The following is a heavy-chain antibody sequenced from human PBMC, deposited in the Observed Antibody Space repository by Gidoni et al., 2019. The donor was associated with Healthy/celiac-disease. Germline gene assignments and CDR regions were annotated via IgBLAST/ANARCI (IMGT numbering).Heavy chain of an antibody. Sequence: QVQLVESGGGVVQPGRSLRLSCAASGFTFSSYAMHWVRQAPGKGLEWVAVISYDGSNKYYADSVKGRFTISRDNSKNTLYLQMNSLRAEDTAVYYCARGDYYDSSGPFDYWGLGTLVTVSS. CDR2: ISYDGSNK. J-gene: IGHJ4*02. V-gene: IGHV3-30-3*01. CDR3: ARGDYYDSSGPFDY. D-gene: IGHD3-22*01. CDR1: GFTFSSYA.